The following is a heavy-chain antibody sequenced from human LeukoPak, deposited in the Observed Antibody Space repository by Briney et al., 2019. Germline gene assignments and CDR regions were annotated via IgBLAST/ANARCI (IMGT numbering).Heavy chain of an antibody. CDR2: INHSGST. CDR1: GASISSGGYS. Sequence: SETLSLTCVVSGASISSGGYSWSWIRQPPGKGLEWIGEINHSGSTNYNPSLKSRVTISVDTSKNQFSLKLSSVTAADTAVYYCARGGDPDAFDIWGQGTMVTVSS. V-gene: IGHV4-34*01. CDR3: ARGGDPDAFDI. D-gene: IGHD2-21*02. J-gene: IGHJ3*02.